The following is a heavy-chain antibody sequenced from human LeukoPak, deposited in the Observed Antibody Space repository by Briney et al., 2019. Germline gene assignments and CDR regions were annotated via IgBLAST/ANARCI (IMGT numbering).Heavy chain of an antibody. CDR1: GFTFSSYW. CDR3: ASDRGDYVFWSGYYYAYFDY. Sequence: GGSLRLSCAASGFTFSSYWMHWVRQAPGKGLVGVSRINSDGSSTSYADSVKGRFTISRDNAKNTLYLQMNSLRAEDTAVYYCASDRGDYVFWSGYYYAYFDYRGQGTLLTVSS. CDR2: INSDGSST. D-gene: IGHD3-3*01. V-gene: IGHV3-74*01. J-gene: IGHJ4*02.